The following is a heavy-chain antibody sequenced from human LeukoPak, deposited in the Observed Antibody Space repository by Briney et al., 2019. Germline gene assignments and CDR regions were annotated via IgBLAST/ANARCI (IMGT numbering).Heavy chain of an antibody. CDR1: GYTFTSYG. CDR3: ARVRPLIAAAGTTYSYYYMDV. Sequence: ASVKVSCKASGYTFTSYGISWVRQAPGQGLEWMGWINPNSGDANYAQKFQGRVTMTRDTSISTAYMELSRLRSDDTAVYYCARVRPLIAAAGTTYSYYYMDVWGKGATVTVS. D-gene: IGHD6-13*01. V-gene: IGHV1-2*02. CDR2: INPNSGDA. J-gene: IGHJ6*03.